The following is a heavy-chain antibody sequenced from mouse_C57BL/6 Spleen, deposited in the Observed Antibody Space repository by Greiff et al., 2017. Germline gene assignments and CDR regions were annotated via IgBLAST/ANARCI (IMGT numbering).Heavy chain of an antibody. CDR1: GYTFTSYW. J-gene: IGHJ2*01. CDR2: IYPGSGST. CDR3: ARRRNYYGSYFDY. D-gene: IGHD1-1*01. Sequence: QVQLKQPGAELVKPGASVKMSCKASGYTFTSYWITWVKQRPGQGLEWIGDIYPGSGSTNYNEKFKSKATLTVDTSSSTAYMQLSSLTSEDSAVYYCARRRNYYGSYFDYWGQGTTLTVSS. V-gene: IGHV1-55*01.